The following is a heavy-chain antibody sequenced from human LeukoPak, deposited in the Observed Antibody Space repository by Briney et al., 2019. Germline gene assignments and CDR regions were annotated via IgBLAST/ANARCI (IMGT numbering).Heavy chain of an antibody. CDR1: GGSISSYY. J-gene: IGHJ5*02. CDR2: IYISGST. CDR3: AREFSYGSNYFDP. D-gene: IGHD5-18*01. V-gene: IGHV4-4*07. Sequence: SETLSLTCTVSGGSISSYYWSWIRQPAGKGLEWIGRIYISGSTNHNPSLNNRVTMSIDTSKNQFSLKLSSVTAADTAVYYCAREFSYGSNYFDPWGQGTLVTVSS.